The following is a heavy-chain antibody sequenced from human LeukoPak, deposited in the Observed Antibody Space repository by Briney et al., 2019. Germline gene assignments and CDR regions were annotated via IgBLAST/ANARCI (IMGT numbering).Heavy chain of an antibody. V-gene: IGHV3-66*01. CDR1: GFTVSSNY. Sequence: QPGGSLRLSCAASGFTVSSNYMSWVRQAPGKGLEWVSVIYSGGSTYYADSVKGRFTISRDNSKNTLYLQTNSLRAEDTAVYYCARDQRYSRSWYVDFWGQGTLVTVSS. CDR3: ARDQRYSRSWYVDF. CDR2: IYSGGST. J-gene: IGHJ4*02. D-gene: IGHD6-13*01.